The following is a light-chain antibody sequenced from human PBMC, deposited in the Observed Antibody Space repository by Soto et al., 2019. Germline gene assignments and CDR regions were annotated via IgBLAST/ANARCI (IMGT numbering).Light chain of an antibody. Sequence: QCALTQPATVSPSPGQSITISCTGTSSDVGAYTSFSLYHQHPGKAPKLIIYEVSNRPPGISTRFSGSKSARTASLTISGLQAEDEAHYYCSSYTSDNRDYVFAPGTKVTV. CDR2: EVS. CDR3: SSYTSDNRDYV. V-gene: IGLV2-14*01. J-gene: IGLJ1*01. CDR1: SSDVGAYTS.